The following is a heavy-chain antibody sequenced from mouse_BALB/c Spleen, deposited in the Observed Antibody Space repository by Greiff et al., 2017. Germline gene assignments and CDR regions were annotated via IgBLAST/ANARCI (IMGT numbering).Heavy chain of an antibody. J-gene: IGHJ2*01. Sequence: EVKLEESGGDLVKPGGSLKLSCAASGFTFSSYGMSWVRQTPDKRLEWVATISSGGSYTYYPDSVKGRFTISRDNAKNTLYLQMSSLKSEDTAMYYCARHGDYYGSSYLDYWGQGTTLTVSS. CDR3: ARHGDYYGSSYLDY. CDR2: ISSGGSYT. V-gene: IGHV5-6*02. D-gene: IGHD1-1*01. CDR1: GFTFSSYG.